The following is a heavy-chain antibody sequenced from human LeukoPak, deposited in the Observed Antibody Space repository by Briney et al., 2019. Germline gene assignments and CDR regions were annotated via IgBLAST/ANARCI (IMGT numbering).Heavy chain of an antibody. Sequence: GGSLRLSCAASGFTFSTYRMNWVGQAPGKGLEWGSSMSSSSSSYMYYADSVKGRFTISRDNAKHSLFVQMNSLRAEDTAVYYCAREWLAGYWGQGTLVTVSS. V-gene: IGHV3-21*06. CDR1: GFTFSTYR. CDR3: AREWLAGY. CDR2: MSSSSSSYM. D-gene: IGHD5-12*01. J-gene: IGHJ4*02.